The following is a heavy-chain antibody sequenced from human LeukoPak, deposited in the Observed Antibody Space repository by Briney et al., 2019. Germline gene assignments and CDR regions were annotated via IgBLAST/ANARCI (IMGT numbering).Heavy chain of an antibody. V-gene: IGHV4-38-2*01. D-gene: IGHD4-11*01. CDR3: ARNSSLTTLKGGWFDP. CDR1: GYSINSGYS. Sequence: SETLSLTCAVSGYSINSGYSWTWLRQRPGKGLEWIGNIYHSGYAYYNPSLKSRVTISLEASKNQFSLRLSSVTAADTAVYYCARNSSLTTLKGGWFDPWGQGTLVTVSS. J-gene: IGHJ5*02. CDR2: IYHSGYA.